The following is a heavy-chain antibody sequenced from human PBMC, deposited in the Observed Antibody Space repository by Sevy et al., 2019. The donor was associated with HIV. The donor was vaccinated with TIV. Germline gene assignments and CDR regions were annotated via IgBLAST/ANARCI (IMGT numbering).Heavy chain of an antibody. CDR1: GYTFTGYY. Sequence: ASVKVSCKASGYTFTGYYMHWVRQAPGQGLEWMGWINPNSGGTNYAQKFQGRVTMTRDTSISTAYMELSRLRSDDTAVYYCASVHYDILTGYYSRGWFDPWGQGTLVTVSS. CDR2: INPNSGGT. D-gene: IGHD3-9*01. J-gene: IGHJ5*02. V-gene: IGHV1-2*02. CDR3: ASVHYDILTGYYSRGWFDP.